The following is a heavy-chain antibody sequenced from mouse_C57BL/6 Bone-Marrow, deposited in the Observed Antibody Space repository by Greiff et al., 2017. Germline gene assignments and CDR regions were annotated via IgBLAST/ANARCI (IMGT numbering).Heavy chain of an antibody. J-gene: IGHJ4*01. V-gene: IGHV1-64*01. CDR1: GYTFTSYW. CDR3: SAAPFCDGSSYFATDY. Sequence: VQLQQPGAELVKPGASVKLSCKASGYTFTSYWMHWVKQSPGQGLEWIGMIHPNTGSTTYNEKFKSKATLTVDKSSSTAYMQLSSLTSEDSAVYYCSAAPFCDGSSYFATDYWGQGTSVTVSS. D-gene: IGHD1-1*01. CDR2: IHPNTGST.